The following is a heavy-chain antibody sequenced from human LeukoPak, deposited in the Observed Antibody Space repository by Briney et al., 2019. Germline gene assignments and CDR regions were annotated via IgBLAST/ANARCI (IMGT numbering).Heavy chain of an antibody. CDR2: IWYDGSNK. CDR3: ATTGYSSGWYFDY. CDR1: GFTFSSYG. Sequence: PGGSLRLSCAASGFTFSSYGMHWVRQAPGKGLEWVAVIWYDGSNKYYADSVKGRFTISRDNSKNTPYLQMNSLRAEDTAVYYCATTGYSSGWYFDYWGQGTLVTVSS. D-gene: IGHD6-19*01. J-gene: IGHJ4*02. V-gene: IGHV3-33*01.